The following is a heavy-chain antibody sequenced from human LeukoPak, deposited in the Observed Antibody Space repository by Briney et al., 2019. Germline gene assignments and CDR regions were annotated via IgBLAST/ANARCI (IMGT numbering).Heavy chain of an antibody. J-gene: IGHJ3*02. Sequence: GGSLRLSCAASGFTFSSYWMSGVRQAPGKGLEWVANIKQDGSEKYYVDSVKGRFTISRDNAKNSLYLQMNSLRAEDTAVYYCAREDYYGSGSYLRPHAFDIWGQGTMVTVSS. D-gene: IGHD3-10*01. CDR2: IKQDGSEK. V-gene: IGHV3-7*01. CDR1: GFTFSSYW. CDR3: AREDYYGSGSYLRPHAFDI.